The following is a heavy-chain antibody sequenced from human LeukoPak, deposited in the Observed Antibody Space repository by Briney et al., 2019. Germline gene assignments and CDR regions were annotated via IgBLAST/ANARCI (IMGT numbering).Heavy chain of an antibody. D-gene: IGHD6-13*01. CDR1: GYTFTSYG. V-gene: IGHV1-18*01. Sequence: ASVKVSCTSSGYTFTSYGISWVRQAPGQGLEWMGWISAYNGNTNYAQKLQGRVTMTTDTSTSTAYMELRSLRSDDTAVYYCAGTIGSSSSSWYGGNWGQGTLVTVSS. CDR2: ISAYNGNT. CDR3: AGTIGSSSSSWYGGN. J-gene: IGHJ4*02.